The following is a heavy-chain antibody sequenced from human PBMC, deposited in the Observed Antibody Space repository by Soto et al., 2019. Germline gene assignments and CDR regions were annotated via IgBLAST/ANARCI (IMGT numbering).Heavy chain of an antibody. Sequence: SETLSLTCAVYGGSFSGYYWSWIRQPPGKGLEWIGEINHSGSSNYNPSLKSRVTISVDTSKNQFSLKLSSVTAADTAVYYCARFGRYSSSWYLIDYFDYWGQGTLVTVSS. V-gene: IGHV4-34*01. CDR3: ARFGRYSSSWYLIDYFDY. CDR1: GGSFSGYY. CDR2: INHSGSS. D-gene: IGHD6-13*01. J-gene: IGHJ4*02.